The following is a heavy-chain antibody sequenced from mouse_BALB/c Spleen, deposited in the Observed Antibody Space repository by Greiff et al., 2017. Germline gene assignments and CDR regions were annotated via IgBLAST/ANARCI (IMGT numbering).Heavy chain of an antibody. D-gene: IGHD1-1*01. CDR3: ARGGTVVAPYAMDY. CDR1: GYTFTSYY. J-gene: IGHJ4*01. Sequence: QVQLKESGPELVKPGASVRIYCKASGYTFTSYYIHWVKQRPGQGLEWIGWIYPGNVNTKYNEKFKGKATLTADKSSSTAYMQLSSLTSEDSAVYFCARGGTVVAPYAMDYWGQGTSVTVSS. CDR2: IYPGNVNT. V-gene: IGHV1S56*01.